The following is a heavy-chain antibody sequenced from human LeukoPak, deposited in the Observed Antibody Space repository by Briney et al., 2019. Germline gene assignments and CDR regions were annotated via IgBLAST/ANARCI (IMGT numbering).Heavy chain of an antibody. D-gene: IGHD3-10*01. Sequence: GGTLRLSCAASGFTFNYYWMSWVRQAPGKGLEWVANIKQDGSETYYVDSVKGRFTISRDNAKNSLFLQMNSLRAEDTALYYCARDKSGTMIRGVITTYYYSMDVWGKGTTVTISS. CDR3: ARDKSGTMIRGVITTYYYSMDV. CDR2: IKQDGSET. CDR1: GFTFNYYW. J-gene: IGHJ6*03. V-gene: IGHV3-7*01.